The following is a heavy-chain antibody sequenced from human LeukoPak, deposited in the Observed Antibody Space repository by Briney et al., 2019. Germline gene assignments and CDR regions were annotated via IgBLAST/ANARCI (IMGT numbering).Heavy chain of an antibody. CDR2: ISAYNGNT. J-gene: IGHJ4*02. Sequence: ASVKVSCKASGYTFTSYGISWVRQAPGQGLEWMGCISAYNGNTNYAQKLQGRVTMTTDTSTSTAYMELRSLRSDDTAVYYCARDTKGYSSGWCHYWGQGTLVTVSS. D-gene: IGHD6-19*01. CDR1: GYTFTSYG. V-gene: IGHV1-18*01. CDR3: ARDTKGYSSGWCHY.